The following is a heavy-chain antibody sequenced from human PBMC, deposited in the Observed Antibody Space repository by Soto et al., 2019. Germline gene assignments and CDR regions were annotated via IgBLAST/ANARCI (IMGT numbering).Heavy chain of an antibody. Sequence: QVQLVQSGAEEKKPGASVKVSCKASGYTFTSYDINWVRQATGQGLEWMGWLNLNSGNTGYAQKFQGRVTMTRNTSISPAYMELSSLRSEDTAVYYCARAGHYYYDSSGYYYGVFYFDYWGQGTLVTVSS. J-gene: IGHJ4*02. D-gene: IGHD3-22*01. CDR3: ARAGHYYYDSSGYYYGVFYFDY. CDR1: GYTFTSYD. V-gene: IGHV1-8*01. CDR2: LNLNSGNT.